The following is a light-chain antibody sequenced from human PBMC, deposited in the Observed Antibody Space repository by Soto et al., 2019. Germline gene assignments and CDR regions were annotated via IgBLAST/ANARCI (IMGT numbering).Light chain of an antibody. CDR3: LQDYNYPRT. Sequence: AVQMTQSPSSLSASVGDRVTITCRASQAIRSDLGWYQMKPGKVPKLLIYAASNLQSGVPSRVIGRGYGTDFTLTISSLQPEDFATYYCLQDYNYPRTFGQVTMVEI. V-gene: IGKV1-6*01. CDR1: QAIRSD. CDR2: AAS. J-gene: IGKJ1*01.